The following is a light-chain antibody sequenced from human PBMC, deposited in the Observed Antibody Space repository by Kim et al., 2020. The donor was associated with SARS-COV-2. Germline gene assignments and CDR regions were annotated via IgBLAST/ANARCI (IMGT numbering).Light chain of an antibody. Sequence: RVTISCSGSSSNIGSNYVYWYQQLPGTAPKLLIYRNNQRPSGVPDRFSGSKSGTSASLAISGLRSEDEADYYCAAWDDSLSAPWVFGGGTQLTVL. CDR1: SSNIGSNY. J-gene: IGLJ3*02. CDR3: AAWDDSLSAPWV. V-gene: IGLV1-47*01. CDR2: RNN.